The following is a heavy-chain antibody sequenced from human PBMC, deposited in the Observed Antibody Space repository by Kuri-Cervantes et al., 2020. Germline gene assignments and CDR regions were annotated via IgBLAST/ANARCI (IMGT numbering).Heavy chain of an antibody. Sequence: GGSLRLSCAASGFIFSSYVMYWVRQAPGKGLEWVSSIGSSSTYIYYADSVKGRLTISRDNAKGSLYLQMNSLIDEDTALYYCSRGDDPYYYGSRCYYGVDYWGQGTLVTVSS. J-gene: IGHJ4*02. CDR1: GFIFSSYV. V-gene: IGHV3-21*01. CDR3: SRGDDPYYYGSRCYYGVDY. D-gene: IGHD3-22*01. CDR2: IGSSSTYI.